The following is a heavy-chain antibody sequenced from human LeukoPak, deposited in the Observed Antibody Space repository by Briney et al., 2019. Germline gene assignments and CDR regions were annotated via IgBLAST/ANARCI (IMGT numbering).Heavy chain of an antibody. V-gene: IGHV3-66*01. J-gene: IGHJ6*02. CDR3: ARDTRMDTAMVTNCYYGMDV. D-gene: IGHD5-18*01. CDR1: GFTVSSNY. Sequence: PGGSLRLSCAASGFTVSSNYMSWVRQAPGKGLEWVSVIYSGGSTYYADSVKGRFTISRDNSKNTLYLQMNSLRAEDTAVYYCARDTRMDTAMVTNCYYGMDVWGQGTTVTVSS. CDR2: IYSGGST.